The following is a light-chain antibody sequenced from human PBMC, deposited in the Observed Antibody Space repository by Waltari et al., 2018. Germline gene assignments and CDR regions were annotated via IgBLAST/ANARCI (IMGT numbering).Light chain of an antibody. CDR1: NIGSKS. J-gene: IGLJ3*02. V-gene: IGLV3-21*03. CDR3: QLWDYTTDHWV. CDR2: DDR. Sequence: SFVLTQTPSVSVAPGNTARITCGGDNIGSKSGHWYQQKPGQAPVLVVQDDRDRPPGGPERISGSHSGNTATLTISSGDVGDEADYYCQLWDYTTDHWVFGGGTKLTVL.